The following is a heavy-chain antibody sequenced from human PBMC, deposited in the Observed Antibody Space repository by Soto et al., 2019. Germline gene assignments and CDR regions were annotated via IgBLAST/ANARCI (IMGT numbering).Heavy chain of an antibody. J-gene: IGHJ4*02. CDR3: AISHDRGGRTTFIY. V-gene: IGHV3-9*01. Sequence: GGSLRLSCAVSGFTFDDNAMHWVRQAPEKGLEWVSGINWKSDIGYADSVKGRFTISRDNAENSLYLQMNSLRAEDTALYYCAISHDRGGRTTFIYWGQGTQVTVSS. D-gene: IGHD3-16*01. CDR1: GFTFDDNA. CDR2: INWKSDI.